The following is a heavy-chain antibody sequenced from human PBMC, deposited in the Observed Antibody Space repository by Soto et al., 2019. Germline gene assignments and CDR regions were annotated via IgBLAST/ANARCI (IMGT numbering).Heavy chain of an antibody. Sequence: GGSLRLSCAASGFTFSIYAMSWVRQAPGKGLEWVSAISGSGGSTYYADSVKGRFTISRDNSKNTLYLQMNSLRAEDTAVYYCAKLALPRWEYYYDSSGYYPFSYWGQGTLVTVSS. CDR1: GFTFSIYA. CDR3: AKLALPRWEYYYDSSGYYPFSY. V-gene: IGHV3-23*01. J-gene: IGHJ4*02. D-gene: IGHD3-22*01. CDR2: ISGSGGST.